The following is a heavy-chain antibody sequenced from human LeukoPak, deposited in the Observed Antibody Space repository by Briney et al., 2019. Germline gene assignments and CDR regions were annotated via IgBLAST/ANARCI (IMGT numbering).Heavy chain of an antibody. J-gene: IGHJ6*03. V-gene: IGHV1-2*02. CDR2: INPNSGGT. Sequence: ASVKVSCKASGYTFTGYYMHWVRQAPGQGLERMGWINPNSGGTNYAQKFQGRVTMTRDTSISTAYMELSRLRSDDTAVYYCARVYCGGDCYSRTYYYYYYMDVWGKGTTVTVSS. CDR1: GYTFTGYY. CDR3: ARVYCGGDCYSRTYYYYYYMDV. D-gene: IGHD2-21*02.